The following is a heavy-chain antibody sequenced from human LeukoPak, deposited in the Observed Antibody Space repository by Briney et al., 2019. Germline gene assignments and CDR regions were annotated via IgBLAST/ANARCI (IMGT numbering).Heavy chain of an antibody. CDR1: GFTFSSYW. Sequence: QTGGSLRLSCAASGFTFSSYWMSWVRQAPGKGLEWVANIKQDGSEKYYVDSVKGRFTISRDNAKNSLYLQMNSLRAEDTAVYYCSSFGELLYPPYYYYGMDVWGQGTTVTVSS. D-gene: IGHD3-10*01. J-gene: IGHJ6*02. V-gene: IGHV3-7*01. CDR2: IKQDGSEK. CDR3: SSFGELLYPPYYYYGMDV.